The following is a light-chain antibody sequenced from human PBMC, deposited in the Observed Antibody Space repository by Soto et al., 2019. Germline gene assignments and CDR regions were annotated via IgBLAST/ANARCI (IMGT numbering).Light chain of an antibody. CDR3: CSYAGSFIWL. J-gene: IGLJ3*02. CDR2: DVS. V-gene: IGLV2-11*01. CDR1: SSDVGRYNL. Sequence: QSALTQPRSVSGSPGQSVTIPCTGTSSDVGRYNLVSWYQQHPGEVPKLIMYDVSQRPFVVPDRFSGSKSGDTASLTISGLQGDDEADFYCCSYAGSFIWLFGGGTKLTVL.